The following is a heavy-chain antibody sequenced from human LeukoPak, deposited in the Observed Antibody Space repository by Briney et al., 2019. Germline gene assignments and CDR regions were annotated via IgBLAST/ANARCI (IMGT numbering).Heavy chain of an antibody. J-gene: IGHJ4*02. V-gene: IGHV3-9*01. CDR1: GFTFDDYA. CDR3: AKDYTD. Sequence: GRSLRLSCAASGFTFDDYAMHWVRQAPGKGLEWVSGISWNSGSIGYADSVKGRFTISRDNAKNSLYLQMNSLRAEDTALYYCAKDYTDWGQGTLVTVSS. CDR2: ISWNSGSI.